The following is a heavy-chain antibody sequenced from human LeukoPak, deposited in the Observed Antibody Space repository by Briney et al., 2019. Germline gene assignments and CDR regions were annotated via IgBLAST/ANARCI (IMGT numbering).Heavy chain of an antibody. Sequence: PSETLSFTCTVSGGSISSSSYYWGWIRQPPGKGLEWIGSIYYSGSTYYNPSLKSRVTISVDTSKNQFSLKLSSVTAADTAVYYCARIRDGYNSPDYWGQGTLVTVSS. CDR3: ARIRDGYNSPDY. CDR1: GGSISSSSYY. D-gene: IGHD5-24*01. J-gene: IGHJ4*02. CDR2: IYYSGST. V-gene: IGHV4-39*07.